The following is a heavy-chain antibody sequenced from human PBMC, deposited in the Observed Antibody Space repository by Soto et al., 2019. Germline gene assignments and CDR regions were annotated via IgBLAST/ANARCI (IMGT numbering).Heavy chain of an antibody. CDR2: IYWNDDK. V-gene: IGHV2-5*01. CDR1: GFSLTTSGVS. D-gene: IGHD6-25*01. Sequence: KESGPTLVKPTQTLTLTCTFSGFSLTTSGVSVGWIRQPPGKALEWLASIYWNDDKRYSPSLKSRLTLTKDNSKKQVVLTMTNMDPVDTATYYCAYRVGSRGSFDYWGQGTLVTVSS. CDR3: AYRVGSRGSFDY. J-gene: IGHJ4*02.